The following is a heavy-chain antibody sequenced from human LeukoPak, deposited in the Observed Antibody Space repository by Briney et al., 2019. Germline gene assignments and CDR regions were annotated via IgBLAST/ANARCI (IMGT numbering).Heavy chain of an antibody. J-gene: IGHJ6*03. CDR3: ARSAEHCNNGVCFTDYYMDV. CDR1: GYTFSGSY. V-gene: IGHV1-2*06. Sequence: VKVSCKASGYTFSGSYIHWVRQAPGQGLEWMGRINPNSGDTNYAQNFQGRVTMTRDTSITTAYMELSSLTSADTAVYFCARSAEHCNNGVCFTDYYMDVWGKGTTVTISS. CDR2: INPNSGDT. D-gene: IGHD2-8*01.